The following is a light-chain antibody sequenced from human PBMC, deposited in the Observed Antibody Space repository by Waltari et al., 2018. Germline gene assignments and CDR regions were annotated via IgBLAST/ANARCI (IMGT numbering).Light chain of an antibody. Sequence: EIVLTQSPATLSLSPGERATLSCRASQSVGSYLAWYQQKPGQAPRLLICDASNRATDSPARFSGSGSGTDFTLTISSLEPEDFAVYYCQQRSNWPPLTFGGGTKVEMK. CDR3: QQRSNWPPLT. CDR2: DAS. CDR1: QSVGSY. V-gene: IGKV3-11*01. J-gene: IGKJ4*01.